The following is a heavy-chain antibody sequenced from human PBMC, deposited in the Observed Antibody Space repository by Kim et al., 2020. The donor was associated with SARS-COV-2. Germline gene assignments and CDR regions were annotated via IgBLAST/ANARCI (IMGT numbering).Heavy chain of an antibody. Sequence: GGSLRLSCEASGFTFGRYAMSWARQAPGKGLEWVSTISDGGARTHYADSVKGRFTISRDSSKSTLFLHMNSLRAEDTAIYYCEASDYWGQGSLVTVSS. CDR3: EASDY. CDR1: GFTFGRYA. CDR2: ISDGGART. V-gene: IGHV3-23*01. J-gene: IGHJ4*02.